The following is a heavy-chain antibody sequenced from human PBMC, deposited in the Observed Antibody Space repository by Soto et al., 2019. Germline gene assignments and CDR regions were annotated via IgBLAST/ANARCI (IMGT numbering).Heavy chain of an antibody. V-gene: IGHV6-1*01. CDR1: GDSVSSNSAA. D-gene: IGHD2-2*01. CDR3: AVSVVPAETHYYYGMDV. J-gene: IGHJ6*02. Sequence: PSQTLSLTCAISGDSVSSNSAAWNWIRQSPSRGLEWLGRTYYRSKWYNDYAVSVKSRITINPDTSKNQFSLQLNSVTPEDTAVYYCAVSVVPAETHYYYGMDVWGQGTTVTVSS. CDR2: TYYRSKWYN.